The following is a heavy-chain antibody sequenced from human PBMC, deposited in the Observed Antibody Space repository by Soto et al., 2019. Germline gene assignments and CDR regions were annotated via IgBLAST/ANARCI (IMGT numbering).Heavy chain of an antibody. CDR3: AGGYYDGQPKWFDP. CDR1: GFSFSDYY. CDR2: IGSKDGSK. J-gene: IGHJ5*02. Sequence: GGSLRLSCAASGFSFSDYYMTWIRQAPGKGLEWVSYIGSKDGSKYYTDSVKGRFTISRDNAKNSLYLQMNSLRVEDTAVYYCAGGYYDGQPKWFDPWGQGALVTVSS. D-gene: IGHD3-3*01. V-gene: IGHV3-11*01.